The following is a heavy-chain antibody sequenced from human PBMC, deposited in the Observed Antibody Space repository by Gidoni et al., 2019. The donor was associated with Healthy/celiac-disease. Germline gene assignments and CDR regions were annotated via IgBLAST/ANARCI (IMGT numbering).Heavy chain of an antibody. D-gene: IGHD1-1*01. J-gene: IGHJ5*02. CDR2: IIPIFGTA. CDR1: VGTFSSYA. V-gene: IGHV1-69*01. Sequence: QVQLVQSRLEVMNPGSSVTVSCKASVGTFSSYAISWVRQAPGQGLEWMGGIIPIFGTANYAQKFQGRVTINADEYTSTAYMELSSLRSEDTAVYYCAREDGTDSKNGWFDPWGQGTLVTVSS. CDR3: AREDGTDSKNGWFDP.